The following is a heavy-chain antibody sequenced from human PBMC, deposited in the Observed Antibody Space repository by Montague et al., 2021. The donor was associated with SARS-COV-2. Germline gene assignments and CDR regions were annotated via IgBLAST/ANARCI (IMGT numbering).Heavy chain of an antibody. CDR3: ARGPKMYGELADY. CDR1: GGSVRSSNDC. V-gene: IGHV4-39*01. CDR2: FYYSGNT. Sequence: SETLSLTCTVSGGSVRSSNDCWGWIRQPPGKGLVWIANFYYSGNTYYNPSLKSRVTISVDTSNNQFSLKLSSVTAAVTAVYYCARGPKMYGELADYWGQGTLVTVSS. D-gene: IGHD4-17*01. J-gene: IGHJ4*02.